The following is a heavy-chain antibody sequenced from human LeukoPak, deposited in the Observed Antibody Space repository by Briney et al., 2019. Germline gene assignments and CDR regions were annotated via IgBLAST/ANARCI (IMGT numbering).Heavy chain of an antibody. V-gene: IGHV5-51*01. CDR3: ARTQVVPATTDLWFGP. Sequence: GESLKISCKGSGDRFITYCIAWVRRTPGKGLEWMGVTYPGDSTTRYSPSFEGQVTMSVDRSISTAYQQWSGLKASDTAMYYCARTQVVPATTDLWFGPWGQGTLVTVSS. J-gene: IGHJ5*02. D-gene: IGHD2-2*01. CDR1: GDRFITYC. CDR2: TYPGDSTT.